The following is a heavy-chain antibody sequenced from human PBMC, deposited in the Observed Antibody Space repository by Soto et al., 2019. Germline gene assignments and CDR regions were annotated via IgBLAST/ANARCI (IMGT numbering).Heavy chain of an antibody. J-gene: IGHJ4*02. CDR2: INEDGSER. CDR3: AKWGGRGSDY. D-gene: IGHD1-26*01. CDR1: GFTFTNYY. Sequence: EVQLVESGGGLVQPGGSLRLSCAASGFTFTNYYMSWVRQAQGKGLEWVANINEDGSERYYVDSVKGRFTVSRDNAKNSLYLQMNSLRAEDTAIYYCAKWGGRGSDYWGQGSLVTVSS. V-gene: IGHV3-7*01.